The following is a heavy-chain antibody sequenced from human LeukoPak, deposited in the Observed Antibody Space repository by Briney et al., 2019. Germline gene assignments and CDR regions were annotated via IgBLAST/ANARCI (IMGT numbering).Heavy chain of an antibody. Sequence: GGSLRLSCAASGFTFSSYWMTSVRQAPGKGLEWVANIKQDGTKKYYVDSVKGRFTISRDNTKNSLYLQMNSLRAEDTAVYYCARVWGTTASDHWGQGTLVMVSS. J-gene: IGHJ4*02. D-gene: IGHD3-16*01. V-gene: IGHV3-7*01. CDR3: ARVWGTTASDH. CDR2: IKQDGTKK. CDR1: GFTFSSYW.